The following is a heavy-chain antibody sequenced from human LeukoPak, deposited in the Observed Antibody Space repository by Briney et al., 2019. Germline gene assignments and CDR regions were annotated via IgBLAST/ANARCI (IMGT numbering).Heavy chain of an antibody. D-gene: IGHD1-1*01. J-gene: IGHJ4*02. V-gene: IGHV4-4*07. CDR1: GASISSYY. CDR3: ARVTEWNDFDY. CDR2: IYVTGST. Sequence: SETLSLTCTVSGASISSYYWSWIRQPAGKALEWIGRIYVTGSTTYNPSLESRVTMSLDTSKNHFSLKLRSVTAADTAVYYCARVTEWNDFDYWGQGTLVTVS.